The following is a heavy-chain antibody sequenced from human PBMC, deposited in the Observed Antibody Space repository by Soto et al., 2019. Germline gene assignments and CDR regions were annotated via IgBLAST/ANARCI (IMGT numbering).Heavy chain of an antibody. V-gene: IGHV3-21*01. Sequence: PGGSLRLSCAASGFTFNTYTMTWVRQAPGKGLEWISSISASSRSTYYADSMKGRFTISRDNANNSLYLHMHSLRAEDTAVYYCARLVVATITNYYSVLDVWGQGTPVTVSS. D-gene: IGHD5-12*01. J-gene: IGHJ6*02. CDR1: GFTFNTYT. CDR3: ARLVVATITNYYSVLDV. CDR2: ISASSRST.